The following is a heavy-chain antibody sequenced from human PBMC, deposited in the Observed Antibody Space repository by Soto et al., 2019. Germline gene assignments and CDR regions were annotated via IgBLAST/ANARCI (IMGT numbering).Heavy chain of an antibody. CDR2: IYHSGNT. V-gene: IGHV4-31*03. CDR1: GGSISSGRYY. CDR3: SRIDPRFLEWLSPDS. D-gene: IGHD3-3*01. J-gene: IGHJ4*02. Sequence: KTSETLSLTCTVSGGSISSGRYYWNWIRQHPGKGLEWIGYIYHSGNTYYNPSLKSRSSISLDTSKNQFSLKLDSVTVADTAVYYCSRIDPRFLEWLSPDSWGQGTLVTVS.